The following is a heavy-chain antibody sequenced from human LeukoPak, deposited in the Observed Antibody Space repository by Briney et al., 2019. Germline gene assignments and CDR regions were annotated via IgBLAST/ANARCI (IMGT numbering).Heavy chain of an antibody. CDR2: IHAGDSNT. CDR1: GYSFTSYW. J-gene: IGHJ3*02. D-gene: IGHD3-10*01. V-gene: IGHV5-51*01. CDR3: ATNTMFRGIHAFDI. Sequence: GESLKISCQGSGYSFTSYWIGWVRQMPGKGLEWMGIIHAGDSNTRYSLSFQGQVTISADKSISTAYLQWSSLKASDSAMYYCATNTMFRGIHAFDIWGQGTMVTVSS.